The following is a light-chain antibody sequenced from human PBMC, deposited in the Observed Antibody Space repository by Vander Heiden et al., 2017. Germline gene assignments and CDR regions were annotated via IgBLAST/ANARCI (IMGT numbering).Light chain of an antibody. CDR2: DDS. CDR1: NSGTKS. CDR3: QVWDSSSDHLFV. J-gene: IGLJ1*01. Sequence: HVLTQPPSVSVAPGQTSRITCGGNNSGTKSVQRYQQKPGQAPVLVVYDDSDRHSGIPERFSGANSGTTATVTISRVEAGDEADYYCQVWDSSSDHLFVFGTGTKVAVL. V-gene: IGLV3-21*02.